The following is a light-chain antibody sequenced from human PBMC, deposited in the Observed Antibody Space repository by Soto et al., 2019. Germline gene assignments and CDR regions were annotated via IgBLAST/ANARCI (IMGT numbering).Light chain of an antibody. J-gene: IGKJ2*01. CDR3: QQFGSSIPHT. V-gene: IGKV3-20*01. CDR2: GAS. Sequence: EIVMTQSPGTLSLSPGERATISCRASQVIGSRYLAWYHQKSGQAPRLLIYGASSRATGIPDRFSGSGSGTDFTRTISRLEPEDFGVYYCQQFGSSIPHTFRQGTKLEIK. CDR1: QVIGSRY.